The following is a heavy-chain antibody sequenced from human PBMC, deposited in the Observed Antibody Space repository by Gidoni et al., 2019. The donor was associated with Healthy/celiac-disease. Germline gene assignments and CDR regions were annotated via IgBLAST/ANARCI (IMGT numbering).Heavy chain of an antibody. V-gene: IGHV3-21*01. CDR2: ISSISSNV. D-gene: IGHD2-2*01. J-gene: IGHJ6*02. Sequence: VQLVESGGGLVTPGGSLRLSRAASRFTFSCYSIHWVRQAPGKGLEWCSSISSISSNVYYADTVKSRFTISKDNAKISMNLQMYSRRAEDTAMIYCARMECASCSGPAWALDGMDVWGQGTTVTVSS. CDR3: ARMECASCSGPAWALDGMDV. CDR1: RFTFSCYS.